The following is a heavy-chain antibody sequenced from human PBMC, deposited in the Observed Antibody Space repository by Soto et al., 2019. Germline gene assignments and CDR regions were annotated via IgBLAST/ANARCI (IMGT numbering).Heavy chain of an antibody. V-gene: IGHV3-30-3*01. Sequence: PGGSLRLSCAASGFTFSSYAMHWVRQAPGKGLEWVAVISYDGSNKYYADSVKGRFTISRDNSKNTLYLQMNSLRAEDTAVYYCARGATPYYDFWNPLGWYFDYWGQGTLVTVSS. CDR1: GFTFSSYA. J-gene: IGHJ4*02. D-gene: IGHD3-3*01. CDR2: ISYDGSNK. CDR3: ARGATPYYDFWNPLGWYFDY.